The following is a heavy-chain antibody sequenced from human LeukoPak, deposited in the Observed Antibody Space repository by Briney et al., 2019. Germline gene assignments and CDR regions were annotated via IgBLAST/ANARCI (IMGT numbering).Heavy chain of an antibody. CDR1: GYTFTSYY. Sequence: ASVKVSCKASGYTFTSYYMHWVRQAPGQGLEWMGWINPNSGGTNYAQKFQGRVTMTRDTSISTAYMELSRLRSDDTAVYYCARDDYYGSGSRAIDYWGQGTLVTVSS. V-gene: IGHV1-2*02. CDR2: INPNSGGT. D-gene: IGHD3-10*01. J-gene: IGHJ4*02. CDR3: ARDDYYGSGSRAIDY.